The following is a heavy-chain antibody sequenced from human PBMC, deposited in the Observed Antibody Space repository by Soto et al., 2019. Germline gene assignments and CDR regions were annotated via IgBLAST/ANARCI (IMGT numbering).Heavy chain of an antibody. CDR3: AKCVWLPVSVYFDY. Sequence: EVQLLESGGGLVQPGGSLRLSCAASGFTFGSYAMNWVRQPPGTGLEWLSTITDTGSHTYYADSVRGRFTTSRDNSKSTLYLQLSSLRAEDTAVYYCAKCVWLPVSVYFDYWGQGILVTVSS. CDR1: GFTFGSYA. D-gene: IGHD5-12*01. J-gene: IGHJ4*02. V-gene: IGHV3-23*01. CDR2: ITDTGSHT.